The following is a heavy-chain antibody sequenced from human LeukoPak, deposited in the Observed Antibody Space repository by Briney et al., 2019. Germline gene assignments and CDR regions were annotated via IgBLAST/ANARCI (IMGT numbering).Heavy chain of an antibody. CDR1: GFTFSNHA. Sequence: PGGSLRLSCEASGFTFSNHAMAWVRQAPGKGLEWVSVISGAGGSTYYTDSVKGRFTISRDNSKNTLYVQMNSLTADDTAKYYCAKEGGSIVGGTIPFDHWGQGTLVTVSS. CDR3: AKEGGSIVGGTIPFDH. CDR2: ISGAGGST. D-gene: IGHD1-26*01. V-gene: IGHV3-23*01. J-gene: IGHJ4*02.